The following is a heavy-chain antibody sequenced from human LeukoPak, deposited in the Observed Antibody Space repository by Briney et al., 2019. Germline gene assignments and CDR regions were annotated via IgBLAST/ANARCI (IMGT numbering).Heavy chain of an antibody. J-gene: IGHJ4*02. D-gene: IGHD3-22*01. Sequence: QPGGSLRLSCAASGFTFSNYAMSWVGQAPGKGLEWVSAIRGSGGSTYYADSVKGRFTISRDNTKNTLYLQMNSLRAEDTAVYYCAKDPRVIYYDSSGYIEGSYFDSWRQGTLVTVSS. V-gene: IGHV3-23*01. CDR2: IRGSGGST. CDR1: GFTFSNYA. CDR3: AKDPRVIYYDSSGYIEGSYFDS.